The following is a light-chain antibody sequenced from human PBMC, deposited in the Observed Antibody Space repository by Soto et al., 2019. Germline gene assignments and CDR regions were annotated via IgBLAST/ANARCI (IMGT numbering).Light chain of an antibody. Sequence: QSVLTQPPSVSAAPGQKVTISCSGSSSNIENNFVSWYQHLPGTAPKLLLYDNNKRPSGIPDRFSGSKSGTSATLGITGLQAGDEAAYYCETWDSSLSAGVFGGGTKVTVL. V-gene: IGLV1-51*01. J-gene: IGLJ2*01. CDR3: ETWDSSLSAGV. CDR1: SSNIENNF. CDR2: DNN.